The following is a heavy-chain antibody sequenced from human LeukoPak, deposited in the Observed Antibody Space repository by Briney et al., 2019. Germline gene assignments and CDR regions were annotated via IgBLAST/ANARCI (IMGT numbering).Heavy chain of an antibody. CDR1: GGSFSGYY. V-gene: IGHV4-34*01. CDR3: ARQGRVTGTTSFDY. D-gene: IGHD1-14*01. Sequence: SETPSLTCAVYGGSFSGYYWSWIRQPPGKGLEWIGEINHSGSTNYNPSLKSRVTISVDTSKNQFSLKLSSVTAADTAVYYCARQGRVTGTTSFDYWGQGTLVTVSS. CDR2: INHSGST. J-gene: IGHJ4*02.